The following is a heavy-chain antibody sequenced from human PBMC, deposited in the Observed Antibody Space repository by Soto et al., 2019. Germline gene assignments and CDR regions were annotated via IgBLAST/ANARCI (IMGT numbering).Heavy chain of an antibody. CDR3: ARSRSLTMVRGHDAFDI. V-gene: IGHV1-2*04. Sequence: ASVKVSCKASGYTFTGYYMHWVRQAPGQGLEWMGWINPNSGGTNYAQKFQGWVTMTRDTSISTAYMELSRLRSDDTAVYYCARSRSLTMVRGHDAFDIWGQGTMVTVSS. D-gene: IGHD3-10*01. CDR2: INPNSGGT. J-gene: IGHJ3*02. CDR1: GYTFTGYY.